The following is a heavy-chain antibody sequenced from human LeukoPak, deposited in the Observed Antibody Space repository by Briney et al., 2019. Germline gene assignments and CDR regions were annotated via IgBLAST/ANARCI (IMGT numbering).Heavy chain of an antibody. V-gene: IGHV1-46*01. CDR2: INPSGGST. CDR1: GYTFTSYY. J-gene: IGHJ4*02. CDR3: AKDMYSSSWYQSPGIDY. Sequence: ASVKVSCKASGYTFTSYYMHWVRQAPGQGLEWMGIINPSGGSTSYAQKFQGRVTMTRDMSTSTVYMELSSLRSEDTAVYYCAKDMYSSSWYQSPGIDYWGQGTLVTVSS. D-gene: IGHD6-13*01.